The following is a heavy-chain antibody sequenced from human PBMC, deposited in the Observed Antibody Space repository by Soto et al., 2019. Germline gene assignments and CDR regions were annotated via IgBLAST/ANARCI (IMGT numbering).Heavy chain of an antibody. D-gene: IGHD5-12*01. CDR3: ARSEDGYNLSGGYFDY. J-gene: IGHJ4*02. V-gene: IGHV3-48*03. CDR2: ISSSGSTI. Sequence: VQLVESGGGVVQPGRSLRLSCAASGFTFSSYAMHWVRQAPGKGLEWVSYISSSGSTIYYADSVKGRFTISRDNAKNSLYLQMNSLRAEDTAVYYCARSEDGYNLSGGYFDYWGQGTLVTVSS. CDR1: GFTFSSYA.